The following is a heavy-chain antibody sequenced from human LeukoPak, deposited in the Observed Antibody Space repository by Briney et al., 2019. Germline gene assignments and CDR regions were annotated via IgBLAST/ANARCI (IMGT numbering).Heavy chain of an antibody. J-gene: IGHJ4*02. V-gene: IGHV1-18*04. Sequence: ASVKVSCKASGYTFTSYYMHWVRQAPGQGLEWMGWISAYNGNTNYAQKLQGRVTMTTDTSTSTAYMELRSLRSDDTAVYYCARDRFQYYYDSSGYSDWGQGTLVTVSS. CDR3: ARDRFQYYYDSSGYSD. D-gene: IGHD3-22*01. CDR2: ISAYNGNT. CDR1: GYTFTSYY.